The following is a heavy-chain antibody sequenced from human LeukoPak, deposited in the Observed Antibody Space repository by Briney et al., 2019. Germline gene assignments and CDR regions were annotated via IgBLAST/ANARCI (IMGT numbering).Heavy chain of an antibody. Sequence: GESLKISCKGAGYSFTSYWIGWGRQMSGKGLEWVGIIYPGDSDTRYSPSFQGQVTISADKSISTAYLQWSSLKASDTAMYYCARADDYSSWFDAWGQGTLVTVSS. V-gene: IGHV5-51*01. D-gene: IGHD4-11*01. CDR1: GYSFTSYW. J-gene: IGHJ5*02. CDR3: ARADDYSSWFDA. CDR2: IYPGDSDT.